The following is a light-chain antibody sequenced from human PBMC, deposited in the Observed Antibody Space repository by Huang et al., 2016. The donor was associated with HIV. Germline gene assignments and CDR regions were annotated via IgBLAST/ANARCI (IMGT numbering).Light chain of an antibody. CDR3: QELHIFPVT. J-gene: IGKJ4*01. Sequence: IQLTQSPSSLYAYVGDRVTITCRASQGISSYLAWYQQKPGKAPELLIYAASTLQSGVPSRFSGSGSGTDFTLTISSLRPEDFATYYCQELHIFPVTFGGGTKVEIK. CDR2: AAS. V-gene: IGKV1-9*01. CDR1: QGISSY.